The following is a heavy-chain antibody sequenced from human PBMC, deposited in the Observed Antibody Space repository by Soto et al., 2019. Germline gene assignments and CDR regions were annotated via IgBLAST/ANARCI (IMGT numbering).Heavy chain of an antibody. J-gene: IGHJ4*02. Sequence: LGESLKISCKGSGYKPSTWHNFTSYWIAWVRQMPGEGLEWMGIIYPGDSDTRHSPSFQGQVTISADKSISTAYLQWSSLEASDTAMYYCARLQAAAGDNDLTFDYWGQGTLVTVSS. CDR1: GYKPSTWHNFTSYW. CDR3: ARLQAAAGDNDLTFDY. CDR2: IYPGDSDT. V-gene: IGHV5-51*01. D-gene: IGHD6-13*01.